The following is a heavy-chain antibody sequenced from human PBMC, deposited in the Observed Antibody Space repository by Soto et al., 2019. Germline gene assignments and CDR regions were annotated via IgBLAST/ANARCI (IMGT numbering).Heavy chain of an antibody. D-gene: IGHD4-17*01. CDR3: TTVASTHFDS. Sequence: QVQLQESGPGLLKPSETLSLTCTVSGGSISSPSYNWGWVRQPPGKGPEWIGSFFYGGRTHYIPSLKSLLAIAGDMARSQVSLILTSVTAADTAVYYCTTVASTHFDSWGQGALVTVSS. CDR1: GGSISSPSYN. J-gene: IGHJ4*02. V-gene: IGHV4-39*01. CDR2: FFYGGRT.